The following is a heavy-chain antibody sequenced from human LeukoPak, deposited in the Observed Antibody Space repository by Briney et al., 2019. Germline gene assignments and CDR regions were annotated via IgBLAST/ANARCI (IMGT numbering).Heavy chain of an antibody. J-gene: IGHJ4*02. Sequence: SETLSLTCAVYGGSFSGYYWSWIRQPPGKGLEWIGEINHSGSTNYNPSLKSRVTISVDTSKNQFSLKLSSVTAADTAVYYCARPEAGTENYFDNWGQGALVTVSS. D-gene: IGHD6-19*01. CDR3: ARPEAGTENYFDN. CDR2: INHSGST. V-gene: IGHV4-34*01. CDR1: GGSFSGYY.